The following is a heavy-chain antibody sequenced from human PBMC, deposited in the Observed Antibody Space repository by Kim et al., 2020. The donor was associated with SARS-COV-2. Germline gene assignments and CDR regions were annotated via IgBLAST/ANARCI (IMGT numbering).Heavy chain of an antibody. CDR3: ARDLEGAFDI. Sequence: STNCNPSLKSRVTRAVDTSKNQFSLKLRSVTAADTAVYYCARDLEGAFDIWGQGTMVTVSS. CDR2: ST. J-gene: IGHJ3*02. V-gene: IGHV4-34*09.